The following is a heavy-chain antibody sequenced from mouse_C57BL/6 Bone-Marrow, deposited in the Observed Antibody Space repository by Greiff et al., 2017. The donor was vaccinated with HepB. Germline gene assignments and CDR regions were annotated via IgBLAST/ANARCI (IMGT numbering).Heavy chain of an antibody. CDR2: FYPGSGSI. V-gene: IGHV1-62-2*01. J-gene: IGHJ3*01. Sequence: VKLVESGAELVKPGASVKLSCKASGYTFTEYTIHWVKQRSGQGLEWIGWFYPGSGSIKYNEKFKDKATLPADKSSSKVYMELSRLTSEDSAVYFGARHEEVYGYDAWFAYWGQGTLVTVSA. D-gene: IGHD2-2*01. CDR1: GYTFTEYT. CDR3: ARHEEVYGYDAWFAY.